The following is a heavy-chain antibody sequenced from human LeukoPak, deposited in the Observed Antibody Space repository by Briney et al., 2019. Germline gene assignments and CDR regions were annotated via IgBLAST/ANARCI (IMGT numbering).Heavy chain of an antibody. V-gene: IGHV1-69*04. CDR3: ARSHYDILTGRETNFDY. Sequence: SVKVSCKASGGTFSSYAISWMRQAPGQGLEWMGRIIPILGIANYAQKFQGRVTITADKSTSTAYMELSSLRSEDTAVYYCARSHYDILTGRETNFDYWGQGTLVTVSS. CDR2: IIPILGIA. CDR1: GGTFSSYA. J-gene: IGHJ4*02. D-gene: IGHD3-9*01.